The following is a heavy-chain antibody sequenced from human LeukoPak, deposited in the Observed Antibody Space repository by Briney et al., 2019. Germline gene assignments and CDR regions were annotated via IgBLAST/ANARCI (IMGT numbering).Heavy chain of an antibody. V-gene: IGHV3-15*01. CDR2: IKSKTDGGTT. J-gene: IGHJ4*02. CDR1: GFTFSNAW. D-gene: IGHD3-10*01. Sequence: PGGSLRLSCAASGFTFSNAWMSWVRQAPGKGLEWVGRIKSKTDGGTTDYAAPVEGRFTISRDDSKNTLYLQMNSLKTEDTAVYYCTLGFGELLSGYWGQGTLVTVSS. CDR3: TLGFGELLSGY.